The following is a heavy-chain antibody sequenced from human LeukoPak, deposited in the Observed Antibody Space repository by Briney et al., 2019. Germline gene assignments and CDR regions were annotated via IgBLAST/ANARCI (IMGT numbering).Heavy chain of an antibody. CDR3: ARDNGEMATIYYYGIDV. CDR1: GGSFSGYY. Sequence: SETLSLTCAVYGGSFSGYYWSWIRQPPGKGLEWIGEINHSGSTNYNPSLKSRVTISVDTSKNQFSLKLSSVTAADTAVYYCARDNGEMATIYYYGIDVCGQGTTVTVSS. CDR2: INHSGST. D-gene: IGHD5-24*01. J-gene: IGHJ6*02. V-gene: IGHV4-34*01.